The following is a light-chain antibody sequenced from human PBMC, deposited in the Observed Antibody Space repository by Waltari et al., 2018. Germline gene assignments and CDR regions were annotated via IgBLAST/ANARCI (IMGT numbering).Light chain of an antibody. CDR3: QQYGASPFT. CDR1: QSVRSSY. Sequence: DIVLTQSPGTLSLSPGERATLSCRASQSVRSSYLAWSLQKGGQAPRLIIYGASRRATGISDRFSGSGSETDFTLTISRLEPEDSALYYCQQYGASPFTFGQGTKLEI. V-gene: IGKV3-20*01. J-gene: IGKJ2*01. CDR2: GAS.